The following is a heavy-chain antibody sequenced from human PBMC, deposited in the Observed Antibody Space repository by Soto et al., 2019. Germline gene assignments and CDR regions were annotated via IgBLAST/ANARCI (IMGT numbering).Heavy chain of an antibody. D-gene: IGHD3-16*01. CDR1: GFTFSNYY. Sequence: EVQLVESGGGLVQPGGSLRLSCAASGFTFSNYYMDWVRQAPGKGLEWVGRSKNKADSYITEYAASVKGRFSISRDASKNSLYLQMNSLKTEDTAVYYCTVGVFGKGFGAAWGQGFLVTVSS. CDR2: SKNKADSYIT. J-gene: IGHJ4*02. V-gene: IGHV3-72*01. CDR3: TVGVFGKGFGAA.